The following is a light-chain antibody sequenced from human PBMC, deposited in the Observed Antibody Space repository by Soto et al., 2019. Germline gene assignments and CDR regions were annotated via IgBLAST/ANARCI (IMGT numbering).Light chain of an antibody. CDR2: DAS. V-gene: IGKV3-11*02. J-gene: IGKJ2*01. CDR3: QQRSTWLYT. Sequence: EILLAQSPATLSLSPGERATLSCKASPDVSVFLAWYQQKPGQAPRLLIHDASIRATGVPARFSGSGSGRDFTLTITSLEPEDFAVYYCQQRSTWLYTFGQGTKLEV. CDR1: PDVSVF.